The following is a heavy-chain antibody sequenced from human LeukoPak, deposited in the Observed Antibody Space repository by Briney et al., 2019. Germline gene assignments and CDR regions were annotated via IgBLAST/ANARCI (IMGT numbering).Heavy chain of an antibody. CDR2: ISAYNGNT. CDR3: ARDSEGRISRRGVFDY. CDR1: GYTFTSYG. J-gene: IGHJ4*02. Sequence: GASVKVSCKASGYTFTSYGISWVRQAPGQGLEWMGWISAYNGNTNYAQKLQGRVIMTTDTSTSTAYMELRSLRSDDTAVYYCARDSEGRISRRGVFDYWGQGTLITVSS. V-gene: IGHV1-18*01. D-gene: IGHD3-3*02.